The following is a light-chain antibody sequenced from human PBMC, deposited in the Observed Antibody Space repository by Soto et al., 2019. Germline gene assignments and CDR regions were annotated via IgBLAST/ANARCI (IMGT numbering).Light chain of an antibody. J-gene: IGKJ3*01. CDR2: AAS. V-gene: IGKV1-39*01. Sequence: DIQMTQSPSSLSASVGDRVTITCRASQSISSYLNWYQQKPGKAPKLLIYAASSLQSGVPSRFNGSGSGTAFTLPISSLQPEDFATYYCQQSYSTLFTFGPGTKVDIK. CDR1: QSISSY. CDR3: QQSYSTLFT.